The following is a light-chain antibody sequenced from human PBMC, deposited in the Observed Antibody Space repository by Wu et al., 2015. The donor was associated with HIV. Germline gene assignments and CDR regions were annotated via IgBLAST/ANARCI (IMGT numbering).Light chain of an antibody. Sequence: DIPRSTSLSTLSASVGDRVTITCRASQSISRWLAWFQRKPGKAPKLLIYKASNLESGVPSRFSGSGSGTEFTLTISSLQADDFASYYCQQYYDLWTSGRGTKVEIK. CDR3: QQYYDLWT. CDR1: QSISRW. CDR2: KAS. J-gene: IGKJ1*01. V-gene: IGKV1-5*03.